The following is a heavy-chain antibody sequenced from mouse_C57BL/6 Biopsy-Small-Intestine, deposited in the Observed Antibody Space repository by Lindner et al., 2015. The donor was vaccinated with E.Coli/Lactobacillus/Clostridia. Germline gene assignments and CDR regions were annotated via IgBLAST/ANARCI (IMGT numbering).Heavy chain of an antibody. CDR3: TRHGGQAAWFPY. D-gene: IGHD3-3*01. CDR2: ISSGGSYT. V-gene: IGHV5-6*01. CDR1: GFTFSNYG. Sequence: VQLQESGGGLSEASEGPSKLSCAASGFTFSNYGMSWVRQTPDKRLEWVATISSGGSYTYYPDSVKGRFTISRDNAKNTPDLQMSSLKSEDTAMYYCTRHGGQAAWFPYWGQGTLVSVSA. J-gene: IGHJ3*01.